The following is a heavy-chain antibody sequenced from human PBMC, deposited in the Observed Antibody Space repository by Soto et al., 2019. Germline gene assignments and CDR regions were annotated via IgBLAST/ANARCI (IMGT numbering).Heavy chain of an antibody. CDR1: GGSFSGYY. CDR2: IYYSGST. V-gene: IGHV4-30-4*01. D-gene: IGHD3-22*01. Sequence: SETLSLTCAVYGGSFSGYYWSWIRQPPGKGLEWIGYIYYSGSTYYNPSLKSRVTISVDTSKNQFSLKLSSVTAADTAVYYCARGSPRVSTYYYDSSGYDYWGQGTLVTVSS. CDR3: ARGSPRVSTYYYDSSGYDY. J-gene: IGHJ4*02.